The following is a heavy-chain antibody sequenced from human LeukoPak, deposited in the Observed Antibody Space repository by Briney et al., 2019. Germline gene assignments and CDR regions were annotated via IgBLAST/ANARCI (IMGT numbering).Heavy chain of an antibody. V-gene: IGHV4-39*01. CDR1: GGSISSSSYY. CDR2: IYYSGST. D-gene: IGHD1-1*01. CDR3: ARHPRTNKGGVLFYFDY. J-gene: IGHJ4*02. Sequence: SETLSLTCTVSGGSISSSSYYWGWIRQPPGKGLEWIGSIYYSGSTYYNPSLKSRVTISVDTSKNQFSLKLSSVTAADTAVYYCARHPRTNKGGVLFYFDYWGQGTLVTVSS.